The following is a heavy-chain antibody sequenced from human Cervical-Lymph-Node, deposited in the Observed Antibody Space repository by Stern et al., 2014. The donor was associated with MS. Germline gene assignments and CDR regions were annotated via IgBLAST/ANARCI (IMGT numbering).Heavy chain of an antibody. V-gene: IGHV3-33*01. CDR3: ARGHIPYAYNYLFDY. Sequence: VQLVESGGGVVQPGTSLRLSCAASGFTFSSYGMPWVRQAPGKGLEWVALAWYDGSTAYYTNSVKGRFTSSRDNSKNTLSLQMNSLTAEDAAVYYCARGHIPYAYNYLFDYWGQGTLVTVSS. CDR1: GFTFSSYG. J-gene: IGHJ4*02. CDR2: AWYDGSTA. D-gene: IGHD5-24*01.